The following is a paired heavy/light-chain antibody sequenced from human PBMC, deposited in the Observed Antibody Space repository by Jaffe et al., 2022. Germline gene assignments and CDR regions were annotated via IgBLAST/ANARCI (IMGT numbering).Light chain of an antibody. CDR2: EVS. J-gene: IGLJ3*02. V-gene: IGLV2-23*02. Sequence: QSALTQPASVSGSPGQSITISCTGTSSDVGSYNLVSWYQQHPGKAPKLMIYEVSKRPSGVSNRFSGSKSGNTASLTISGLQAEDEADYYCCSYAGSSTFRWVFGGGTKLTVL. CDR1: SSDVGSYNL. CDR3: CSYAGSSTFRWV.
Heavy chain of an antibody. Sequence: QVQLQQWGAGLLKPSETLSLTCAVYGGSFSGYYWSWIRQPPGKGLEWIGEINHSGSTNYNPSLKSRVTISVDTSKNQFSLKLSSVTAADTAVYYCARAALLWFGELLFYYYMDVWGKGTTVTVSS. D-gene: IGHD3-10*01. CDR3: ARAALLWFGELLFYYYMDV. V-gene: IGHV4-34*01. CDR2: INHSGST. CDR1: GGSFSGYY. J-gene: IGHJ6*03.